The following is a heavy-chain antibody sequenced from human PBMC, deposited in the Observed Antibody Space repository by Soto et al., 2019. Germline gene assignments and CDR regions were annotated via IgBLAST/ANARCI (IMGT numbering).Heavy chain of an antibody. Sequence: EVQLVESGGGLVQPGGSLRLSCAASGFTLSIYWMHWVRQAPGKGLVWVSRINSDGSTTSYADSVKGRFTISRDNAKNTLDLQMNSLRVEDTAVYYCARDLTGSGTYWGQGTLVTVSS. D-gene: IGHD2-15*01. CDR3: ARDLTGSGTY. CDR2: INSDGSTT. CDR1: GFTLSIYW. V-gene: IGHV3-74*01. J-gene: IGHJ4*02.